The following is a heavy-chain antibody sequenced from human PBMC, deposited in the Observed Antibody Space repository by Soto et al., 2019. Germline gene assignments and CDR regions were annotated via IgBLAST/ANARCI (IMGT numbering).Heavy chain of an antibody. CDR1: GGSISSGGYS. CDR3: ARGGDYYDSSGYLDAFDF. J-gene: IGHJ3*01. V-gene: IGHV4-30-2*01. D-gene: IGHD3-22*01. Sequence: QLQLQESGSGLVKPSQTLSLTCAVSGGSISSGGYSWSWIRQPPGKGLEWIGYIYPSGSTYYNPSRRSRVTISVDRSKNQFSLKVSSVTAADAAAYYCARGGDYYDSSGYLDAFDFWGQGTMVAVSS. CDR2: IYPSGST.